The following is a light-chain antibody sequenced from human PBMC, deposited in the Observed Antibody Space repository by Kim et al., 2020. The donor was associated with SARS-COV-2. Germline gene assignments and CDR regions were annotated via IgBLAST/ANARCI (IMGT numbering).Light chain of an antibody. CDR3: QQRSNWPPALT. CDR1: QSVSTY. CDR2: DAS. Sequence: PGERGTLCCRASQSVSTYLAWYQQKPGQAPRLLIYDASNRATGIPDRFSGSGSGTDFTLTISSLESEDFAVYYCQQRSNWPPALTFGGGTKVDIK. V-gene: IGKV3-11*01. J-gene: IGKJ4*01.